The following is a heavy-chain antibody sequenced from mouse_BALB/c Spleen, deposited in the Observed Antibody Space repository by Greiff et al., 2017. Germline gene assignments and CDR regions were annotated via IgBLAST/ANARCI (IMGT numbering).Heavy chain of an antibody. Sequence: DVKLQESGPGLVKPSQSLSLTCSVTGYSITSGYYWNWIRQFPGNKLEWMGYISYDGSNNYNPSLKNRISITRDTSKNQFFLKLNSVTTEDTATYYCARDRRAREGGMDDWGQGTSVTVSS. CDR3: ARDRRAREGGMDD. CDR2: ISYDGSN. V-gene: IGHV3-6*02. D-gene: IGHD3-1*01. J-gene: IGHJ4*01. CDR1: GYSITSGYY.